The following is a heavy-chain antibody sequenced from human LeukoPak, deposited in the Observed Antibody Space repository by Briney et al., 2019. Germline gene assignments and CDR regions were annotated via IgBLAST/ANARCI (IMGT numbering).Heavy chain of an antibody. Sequence: GGSLRLSCAVSGFTFRNYWMSWVRQAPGKGREWVANIKPDESEKSYVDSVKGRFTISRDNANNSLYLQMNVLRAEDTAVYYCATVLGDNSGYRPVDHWGQGTLVTVSS. CDR2: IKPDESEK. CDR3: ATVLGDNSGYRPVDH. V-gene: IGHV3-7*01. D-gene: IGHD3-22*01. J-gene: IGHJ4*02. CDR1: GFTFRNYW.